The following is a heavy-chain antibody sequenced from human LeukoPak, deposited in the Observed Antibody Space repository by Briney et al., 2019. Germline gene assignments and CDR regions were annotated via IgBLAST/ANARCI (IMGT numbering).Heavy chain of an antibody. CDR3: ASAYDSSGYLVY. J-gene: IGHJ4*02. Sequence: SETLSLTCTVSGASISTYYWSWIRQPAGKGLEWIGRIYTSGSTSYNPSLKSRVTMSVDTSKTQFSLKSSSVTAADTAVYYCASAYDSSGYLVYWGQGTLVTVSS. CDR2: IYTSGST. V-gene: IGHV4-4*07. CDR1: GASISTYY. D-gene: IGHD3-22*01.